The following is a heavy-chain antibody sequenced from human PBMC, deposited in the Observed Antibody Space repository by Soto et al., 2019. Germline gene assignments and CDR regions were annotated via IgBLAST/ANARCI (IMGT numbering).Heavy chain of an antibody. CDR3: ARHMEAAAAQFYYYYGMDV. Sequence: PGESLKISCKGSGYSFTSHWVGWVRQMSGKGLEWMGTIYPDDSDTRYSPSFQGQVTISADKSISTAYLQWSSLKASDTAMYYCARHMEAAAAQFYYYYGMDVWGQGTTVTVSS. CDR1: GYSFTSHW. D-gene: IGHD6-13*01. J-gene: IGHJ6*02. CDR2: IYPDDSDT. V-gene: IGHV5-51*01.